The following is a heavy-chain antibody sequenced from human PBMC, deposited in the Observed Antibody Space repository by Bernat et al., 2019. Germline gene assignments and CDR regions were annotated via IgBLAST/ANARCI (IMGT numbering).Heavy chain of an antibody. J-gene: IGHJ3*02. V-gene: IGHV3-33*01. CDR2: IWYDGSNK. CDR1: GFTFRIHG. Sequence: QVQLVESGGGVVQPGRSLRLSCAASGFTFRIHGIHWVRQAPGKGLGWVAVIWYDGSNKYYADSVKGRFTISRDKSKNTLYLQMNSLRAEDTAVYYCARDLIAVADFSDAFDIWGQGTMVTVSS. CDR3: ARDLIAVADFSDAFDI. D-gene: IGHD6-19*01.